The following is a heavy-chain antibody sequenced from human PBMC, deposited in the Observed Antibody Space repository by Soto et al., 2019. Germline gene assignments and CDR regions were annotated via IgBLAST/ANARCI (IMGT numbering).Heavy chain of an antibody. J-gene: IGHJ6*02. V-gene: IGHV1-58*01. D-gene: IGHD1-26*01. CDR2: IVVGSGNT. Sequence: ASVKVSCKASGFTFTSSALQWVRQARGQRLEWIGWIVVGSGNTNYAQKFQERVTITRDMSPSTAYMELSSLRSEDTAVYYCAADMWDHKLEDYYYYGMDVWGQGTTVTVSS. CDR3: AADMWDHKLEDYYYYGMDV. CDR1: GFTFTSSA.